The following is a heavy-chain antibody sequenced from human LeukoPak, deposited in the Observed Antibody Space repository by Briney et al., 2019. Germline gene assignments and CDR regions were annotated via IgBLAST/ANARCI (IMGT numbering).Heavy chain of an antibody. J-gene: IGHJ3*02. Sequence: SQTLSLTCTVSVGSISIGGYYWSWIRQHPGKGLEWIVYIYYSGSTYYNPSLKSRVTISVDTSKNQFSLNLSSVTAADTAVYYCARSRSGVAVPAAIVAFDIWGQGTMVTVSS. V-gene: IGHV4-31*03. CDR3: ARSRSGVAVPAAIVAFDI. CDR2: IYYSGST. D-gene: IGHD2-2*01. CDR1: VGSISIGGYY.